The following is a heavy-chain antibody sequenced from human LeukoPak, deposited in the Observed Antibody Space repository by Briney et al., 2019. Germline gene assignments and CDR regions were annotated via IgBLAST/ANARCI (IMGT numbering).Heavy chain of an antibody. D-gene: IGHD6-19*01. CDR2: ISAYNGNT. J-gene: IGHJ4*02. Sequence: ASVKVSCKASGYTFINYYIHWVRQAPGQGLEWMGWISAYNGNTNYAQKLRGRVTMTTDTSTSTAYMELRSLRSDDTAVYYCARGSKWLQKSCDYRGQGTLVTVSS. CDR1: GYTFINYY. V-gene: IGHV1-18*04. CDR3: ARGSKWLQKSCDY.